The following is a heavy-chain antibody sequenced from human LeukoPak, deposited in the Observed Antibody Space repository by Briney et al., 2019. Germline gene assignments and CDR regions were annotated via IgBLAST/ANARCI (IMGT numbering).Heavy chain of an antibody. CDR3: ARDLVGGLWFGDLGCFDY. CDR1: GFTFSSYA. J-gene: IGHJ4*02. CDR2: ISYDGSNK. V-gene: IGHV3-30-3*01. Sequence: PGGSLRLSCAASGFTFSSYAMHWVRQAPGKGLEWVAVISYDGSNKYYVDSVKGRFTISRDNSKNTLYLQMNSLRAEDTAVYYCARDLVGGLWFGDLGCFDYWGQGTLVTVSS. D-gene: IGHD3-10*01.